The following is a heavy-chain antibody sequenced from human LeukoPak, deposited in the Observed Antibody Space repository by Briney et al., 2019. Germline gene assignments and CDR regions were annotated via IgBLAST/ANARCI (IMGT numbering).Heavy chain of an antibody. J-gene: IGHJ4*02. V-gene: IGHV3-30*04. CDR3: ARGGIVGAHYFDY. Sequence: GGSLRLSCAASGCTFSSYAMHWVRQAPGKGLEWVAVISYDGSNKYYADSVKGRFTISRDNSKNTLYLQMNSLRAEDTAVYYCARGGIVGAHYFDYWGQGTLVTVSS. D-gene: IGHD1-26*01. CDR1: GCTFSSYA. CDR2: ISYDGSNK.